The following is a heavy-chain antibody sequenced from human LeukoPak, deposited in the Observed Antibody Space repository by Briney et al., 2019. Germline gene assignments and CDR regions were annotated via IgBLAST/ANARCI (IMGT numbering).Heavy chain of an antibody. D-gene: IGHD2-2*01. CDR2: IYYSGST. Sequence: SETLSLTCTVSGGSISGYYWSWIRQPPGKGLEWIGYIYYSGSTNYNPSLKSRVTISVDTSKNQFSLKLSSVTAADTAVYYCARGELGYCSSTSCSWFDPWGQGTLVTVSS. CDR1: GGSISGYY. CDR3: ARGELGYCSSTSCSWFDP. J-gene: IGHJ5*02. V-gene: IGHV4-59*01.